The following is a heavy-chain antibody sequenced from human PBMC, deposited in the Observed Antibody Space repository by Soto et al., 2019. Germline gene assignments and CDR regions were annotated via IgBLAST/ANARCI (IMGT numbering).Heavy chain of an antibody. CDR1: GFTFDDYT. D-gene: IGHD3-3*01. CDR2: ISWDGGST. J-gene: IGHJ6*02. CDR3: AKDMPRFLEWYGMDV. Sequence: GGSLRLSCAASGFTFDDYTMHWVRQAPGKGLEWVSLISWDGGSTYYADSVKGRFTISRDNSKNSLYLQMNSLRTEDTALYYCAKDMPRFLEWYGMDVWGQGTTVTVSS. V-gene: IGHV3-43*01.